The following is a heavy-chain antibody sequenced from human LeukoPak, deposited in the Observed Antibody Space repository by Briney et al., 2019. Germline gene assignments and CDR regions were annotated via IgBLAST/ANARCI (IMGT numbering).Heavy chain of an antibody. J-gene: IGHJ4*02. CDR1: GGSFSGYY. V-gene: IGHV4-34*01. D-gene: IGHD3-22*01. Sequence: SETLSLTCAVYGGSFSGYYWSWIRQPPGKGLEWIGEINHSGSTNYNPSLKSRVTISVDTSKNQFSLKLSSVTAADTAVYYCARGRGYDSSGYYYSLDYWGQGTLVTVSS. CDR3: ARGRGYDSSGYYYSLDY. CDR2: INHSGST.